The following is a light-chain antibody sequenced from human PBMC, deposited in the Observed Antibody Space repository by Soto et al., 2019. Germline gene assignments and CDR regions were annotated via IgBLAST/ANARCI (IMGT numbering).Light chain of an antibody. V-gene: IGKV3-15*01. CDR1: QSINNN. Sequence: EIVLTQSPATLTVSPGERATLSCRASQSINNNVAWYQQKPGQAPGLLIYGASTRATGIPARFSGSGSGAEFTLTISSLQSEDIGVYYCQQYNNWPLNFGGGTKVEIK. J-gene: IGKJ4*01. CDR2: GAS. CDR3: QQYNNWPLN.